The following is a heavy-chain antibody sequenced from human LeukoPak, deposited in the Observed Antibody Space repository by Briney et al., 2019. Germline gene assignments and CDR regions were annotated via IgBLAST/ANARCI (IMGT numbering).Heavy chain of an antibody. Sequence: ASVKVSCKASGYTFTSYAMNWVRQAPGQGLGWMGWINTNTGNPTYAQGFTGRFAFSLDTSVSTAYLQISSLKAEDTAVYYCARAYQRLGYLSLPDYWGQGTLVTVSS. CDR3: ARAYQRLGYLSLPDY. CDR2: INTNTGNP. J-gene: IGHJ4*02. V-gene: IGHV7-4-1*02. D-gene: IGHD3-16*02. CDR1: GYTFTSYA.